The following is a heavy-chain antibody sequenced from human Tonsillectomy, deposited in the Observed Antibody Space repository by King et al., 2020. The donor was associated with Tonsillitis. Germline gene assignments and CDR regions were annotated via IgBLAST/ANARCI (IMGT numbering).Heavy chain of an antibody. CDR1: GGSISDHY. D-gene: IGHD3-3*01. J-gene: IGHJ6*03. CDR3: ARASLLRNLYYLEV. CDR2: VFDNGSP. Sequence: VQLQESGPGLVKPSETLSLICTVSGGSISDHYWSWIRQPPGKGLEWIGYVFDNGSPNYNPSLRSRVTMSIGTSKSQVSLRLSSVIAADTAVYYCARASLLRNLYYLEVWGKGTAVTVSS. V-gene: IGHV4-59*11.